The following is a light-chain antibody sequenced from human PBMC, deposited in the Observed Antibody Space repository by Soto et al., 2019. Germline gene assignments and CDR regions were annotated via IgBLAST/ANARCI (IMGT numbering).Light chain of an antibody. Sequence: QSVLTQPASVSGSPGQSITISCTGTSSDVGNYIYVSRFQHHPGKAPKLMIYEVINRLSGVSNRFAASKSVKAASVTISGLQAEDEADYYCSSYTSNSTPFVFGTGSKGTVL. CDR3: SSYTSNSTPFV. V-gene: IGLV2-14*01. J-gene: IGLJ1*01. CDR1: SSDVGNYIY. CDR2: EVI.